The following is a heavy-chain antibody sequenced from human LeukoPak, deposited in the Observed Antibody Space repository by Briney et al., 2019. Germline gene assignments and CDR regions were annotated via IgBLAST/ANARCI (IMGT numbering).Heavy chain of an antibody. V-gene: IGHV1-46*01. D-gene: IGHD3-3*01. J-gene: IGHJ6*03. Sequence: ASVKVSCKASGYTFTSYYMHWVRQAPGQGLEWMGIINPSGGSTSYAQKFQGRVTMTRDTSTSTVYMELSSLRAEDAAVYYCARPDYDFWSGHYYYYYMDVWGKGTTVTVSS. CDR1: GYTFTSYY. CDR2: INPSGGST. CDR3: ARPDYDFWSGHYYYYYMDV.